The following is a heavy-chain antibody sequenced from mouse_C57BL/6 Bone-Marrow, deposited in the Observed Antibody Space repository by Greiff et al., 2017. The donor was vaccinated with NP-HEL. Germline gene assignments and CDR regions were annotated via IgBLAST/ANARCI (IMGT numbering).Heavy chain of an antibody. CDR3: ARLGSLFAY. V-gene: IGHV1-54*01. CDR2: INPGSGGT. J-gene: IGHJ3*01. CDR1: GYAFTNYL. D-gene: IGHD1-2*01. Sequence: QVQLQQSGAELVRPGTSVKVSCKASGYAFTNYLIEWVKQRPGQGLEWIGVINPGSGGTNYNEKFKGKATLTADKSSSTAYMQLSSLTSEDSAVYFCARLGSLFAYWGQGTLVTVSA.